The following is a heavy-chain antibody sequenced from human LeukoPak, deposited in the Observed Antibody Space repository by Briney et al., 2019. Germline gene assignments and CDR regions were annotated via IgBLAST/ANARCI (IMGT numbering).Heavy chain of an antibody. CDR3: ARVKAGAPGWFDP. J-gene: IGHJ5*02. CDR2: IKQDGSEK. D-gene: IGHD6-13*01. Sequence: TGGSLRLSCAASGFTFDDYGMSWVRQAPGKGLEWVAHIKQDGSEKYSVDSVKGRFTISRDNAKNSLYLQMNSLRAEDTAVYYCARVKAGAPGWFDPWGQGTLVTVSS. V-gene: IGHV3-7*05. CDR1: GFTFDDYG.